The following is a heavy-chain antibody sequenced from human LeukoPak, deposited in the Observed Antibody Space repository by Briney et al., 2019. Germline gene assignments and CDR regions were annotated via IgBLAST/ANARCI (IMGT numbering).Heavy chain of an antibody. Sequence: EGSLRLSCAASGFTVSSNYMSWVRQAPGKGLEWVSVIYSGGSTYYADYVKGRFTISRHNSKNTLYLQMNSLRAEDTAVYYCARGLSSSPLIDWGQGTLVTVSS. J-gene: IGHJ4*02. D-gene: IGHD6-13*01. CDR2: IYSGGST. CDR3: ARGLSSSPLID. V-gene: IGHV3-53*04. CDR1: GFTVSSNY.